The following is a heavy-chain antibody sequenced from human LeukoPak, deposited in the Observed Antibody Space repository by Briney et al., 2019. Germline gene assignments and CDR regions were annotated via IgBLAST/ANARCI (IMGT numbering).Heavy chain of an antibody. V-gene: IGHV4-59*01. J-gene: IGHJ4*02. CDR2: ISSGGSA. Sequence: SETLSLTCTVSGASITRYFWNWIRQPPGRELEWIGYISSGGSANYNPSLKSRVTISIDTSKNQFSLKLTSATAADTAVYYCARGDDYKSTLFDYWGQGTLVTVSS. CDR3: ARGDDYKSTLFDY. D-gene: IGHD5-12*01. CDR1: GASITRYF.